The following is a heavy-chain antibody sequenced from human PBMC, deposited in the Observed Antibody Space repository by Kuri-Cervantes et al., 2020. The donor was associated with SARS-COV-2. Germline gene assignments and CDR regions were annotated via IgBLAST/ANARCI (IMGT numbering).Heavy chain of an antibody. CDR3: ARDGRPSYRGGY. Sequence: GESLKISCAASGFTFSSYAMHWVRQAPGKGLEWVAVISYDGSNKYYADSVKGRFTISRDNSKNTLYLQMNSLRAEDTAVYYCARDGRPSYRGGYWGQGTLVTVSS. J-gene: IGHJ4*02. V-gene: IGHV3-30-3*01. CDR1: GFTFSSYA. D-gene: IGHD1-26*01. CDR2: ISYDGSNK.